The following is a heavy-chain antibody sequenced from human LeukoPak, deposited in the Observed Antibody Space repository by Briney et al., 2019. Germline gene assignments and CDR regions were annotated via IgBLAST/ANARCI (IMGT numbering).Heavy chain of an antibody. CDR1: GGSISNYY. CDR3: ARGSWFLVDY. V-gene: IGHV4-4*07. CDR2: VYASGNA. Sequence: SDTLSLTCTVSGGSISNYYWSWIRQPAGKGLEWIGRVYASGNANYNPSLKSRVTMSADTSRNHFSLRLRSVTAADTAVYYCARGSWFLVDYWGQRILVTVSS. D-gene: IGHD6-13*01. J-gene: IGHJ4*02.